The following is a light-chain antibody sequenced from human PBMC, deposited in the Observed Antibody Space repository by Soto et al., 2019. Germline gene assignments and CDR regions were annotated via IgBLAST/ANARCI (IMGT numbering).Light chain of an antibody. Sequence: DIVMTQSPDSLAVSLGERATINCKSSQSVLYSSNNKNYLAWYQQKPGQPPKLLIYWASTRESGVPDRFSGSGSGTDFTLTISSLQAEDVAVYYCQQYYSTPPTFGRGPSWRSN. CDR3: QQYYSTPPT. V-gene: IGKV4-1*01. J-gene: IGKJ2*01. CDR2: WAS. CDR1: QSVLYSSNNKNY.